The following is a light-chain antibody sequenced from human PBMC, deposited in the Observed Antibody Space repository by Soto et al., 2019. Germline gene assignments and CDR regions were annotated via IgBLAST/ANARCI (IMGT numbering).Light chain of an antibody. CDR1: QSVSSN. CDR3: QHYNNWPRT. J-gene: IGKJ1*01. Sequence: EIVMTQSPATLSVSPGERATLSCRASQSVSSNLAWYQQKPGQAPRLLIYVASTRATGIPARFSGSGSGPQFTLTLSSLQSEDFAVYYCQHYNNWPRTFGQGTKVEIK. CDR2: VAS. V-gene: IGKV3-15*01.